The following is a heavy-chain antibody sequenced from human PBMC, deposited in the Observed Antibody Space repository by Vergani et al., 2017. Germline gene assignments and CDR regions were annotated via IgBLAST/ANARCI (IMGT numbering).Heavy chain of an antibody. CDR2: IKSQIDGGTT. D-gene: IGHD7-27*01. Sequence: EVQLVESGGGLVKPGGSLRLSCAASGFSFSNAWMTWVRQVPGKGLEWVGRIKSQIDGGTTDYAAPVKGRFTISRDDLTNMLYLHMNSLKTEDTAVYYCTTLSPNWAHLWGQGTLVNVSS. V-gene: IGHV3-15*01. CDR1: GFSFSNAW. CDR3: TTLSPNWAHL. J-gene: IGHJ4*02.